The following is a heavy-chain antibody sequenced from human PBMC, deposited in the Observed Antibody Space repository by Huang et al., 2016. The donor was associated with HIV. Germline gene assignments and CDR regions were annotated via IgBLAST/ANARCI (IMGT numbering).Heavy chain of an antibody. CDR1: GDSVDSSSSY. J-gene: IGHJ3*01. Sequence: QVQLQESGQGLVKPSDTLSLTCIVSGDSVDSSSSYWGWVRQPPGKGLEWMGSIYSNGNTYDNKYLKSRITISVDTSKNHFSLNLKTVTAADTAVYYCSRGPSTPATELWGQGTMVTVSS. D-gene: IGHD1-1*01. CDR2: IYSNGNT. V-gene: IGHV4-39*02. CDR3: SRGPSTPATEL.